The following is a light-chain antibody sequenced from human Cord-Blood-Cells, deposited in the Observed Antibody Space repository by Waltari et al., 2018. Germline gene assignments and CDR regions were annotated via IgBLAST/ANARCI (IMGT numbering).Light chain of an antibody. CDR3: SSYAGSNNLV. CDR1: SSDVGGYNY. CDR2: EVS. J-gene: IGLJ2*01. V-gene: IGLV2-8*01. Sequence: QSALTQPPSASGSPGQSVTISCTGTSSDVGGYNYVSWYQQHPGKAPKLMIYEVSKRPAGGPVRCSGSESGNTASLTGSGLQAEDEADYYCSSYAGSNNLVFGGGTKLTVL.